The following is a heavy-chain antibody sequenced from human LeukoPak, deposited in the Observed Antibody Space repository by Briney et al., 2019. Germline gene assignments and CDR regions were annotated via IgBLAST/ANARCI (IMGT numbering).Heavy chain of an antibody. CDR3: AKDQNMVATAPFDC. J-gene: IGHJ4*02. CDR1: GLRFSDQY. CDR2: ISGNAGST. D-gene: IGHD5-12*01. V-gene: IGHV3-23*01. Sequence: GESLRLSCAASGLRFSDQYMIWIRQTPGKGLEWVSAISGNAGSTYYADSVKGRFTISRDNSKNTLYLQMNSLRAEDTAIYYCAKDQNMVATAPFDCWGQGTLVTVSS.